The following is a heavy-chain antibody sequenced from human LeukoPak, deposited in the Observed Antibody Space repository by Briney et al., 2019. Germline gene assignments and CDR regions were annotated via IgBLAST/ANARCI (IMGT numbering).Heavy chain of an antibody. CDR3: ARVDYSNPAYYYYYMDV. Sequence: PGGSLRLSCAASGFTFSSYWMSWVCQAPGKGLECVANIKQDGSEKYYVASVKGRFTISRDNAKNSLYLQMNSLRAEDTAVYYCARVDYSNPAYYYYYMDVWGKGTTVTVSS. V-gene: IGHV3-7*01. CDR2: IKQDGSEK. D-gene: IGHD4-11*01. CDR1: GFTFSSYW. J-gene: IGHJ6*03.